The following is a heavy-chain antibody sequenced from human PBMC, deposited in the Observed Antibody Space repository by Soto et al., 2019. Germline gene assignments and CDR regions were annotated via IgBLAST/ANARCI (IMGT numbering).Heavy chain of an antibody. CDR3: ARDRTTYYYGSGSHDY. J-gene: IGHJ4*02. D-gene: IGHD3-10*01. V-gene: IGHV3-30-3*01. CDR1: GFTFSSYA. Sequence: QVQLVESGGGVVQPGRSLRLSCAASGFTFSSYAMHWVRQAPGKGLEWVAVISYDGSNKYYADSVKGRFTISRDNSKNXLYLQMNSLRAEDTAVYYCARDRTTYYYGSGSHDYWGQGTLVTVSS. CDR2: ISYDGSNK.